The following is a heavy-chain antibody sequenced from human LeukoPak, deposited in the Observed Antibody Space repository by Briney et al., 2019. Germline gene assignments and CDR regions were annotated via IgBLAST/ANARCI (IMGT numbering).Heavy chain of an antibody. CDR2: IYTGGNT. D-gene: IGHD1-7*01. CDR1: EFTVSSYY. CDR3: ASCRWNYHYFQS. Sequence: GGSLRLSCAASEFTVSSYYMTWVRQAPGKGLEWVSLIYTGGNTYYADSVNDRLTISRDISRNTLYLQMNSLRADDTAVYYCASCRWNYHYFQSWGQGTLVTVSS. J-gene: IGHJ4*02. V-gene: IGHV3-66*01.